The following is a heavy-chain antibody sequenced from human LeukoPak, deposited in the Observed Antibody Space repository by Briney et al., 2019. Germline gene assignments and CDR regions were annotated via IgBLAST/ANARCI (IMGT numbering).Heavy chain of an antibody. D-gene: IGHD3-3*01. CDR1: GGSISSYY. V-gene: IGHV4-59*08. J-gene: IGHJ4*02. CDR2: IYYSGST. Sequence: SETLSLTCTISGGSISSYYWSWIRQPPGKGLEWSGYIYYSGSTNYNPSLKSRVTISVDTSKNQFSLKLSSVTAADTAVYYCARHSPNYDFWSGQPQNLDYWGQGTLVTVSS. CDR3: ARHSPNYDFWSGQPQNLDY.